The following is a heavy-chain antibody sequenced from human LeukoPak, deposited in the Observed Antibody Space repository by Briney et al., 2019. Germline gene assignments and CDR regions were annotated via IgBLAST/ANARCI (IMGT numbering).Heavy chain of an antibody. Sequence: GGSLRLSCAASGFTVSSNYVSWVRQAPGKGLEWVSVIYSGGNTYYADSVKGRFTISRDNSKNTLYLQMNSLRAEDTAVYYCASGYCSGGHCYSVYFQHWGQGTLVTVSS. CDR2: IYSGGNT. V-gene: IGHV3-53*01. J-gene: IGHJ1*01. D-gene: IGHD2-15*01. CDR3: ASGYCSGGHCYSVYFQH. CDR1: GFTVSSNY.